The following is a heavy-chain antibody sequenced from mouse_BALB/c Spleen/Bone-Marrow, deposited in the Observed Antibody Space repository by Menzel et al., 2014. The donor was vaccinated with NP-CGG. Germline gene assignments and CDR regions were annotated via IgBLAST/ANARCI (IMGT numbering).Heavy chain of an antibody. V-gene: IGHV14-4*02. J-gene: IGHJ4*01. CDR2: IDPENGDT. Sequence: VQLKESGAELVRSGASVKLSCTGSGFNIKDSYIHWVKQRPGQGLEWIGWIDPENGDTEYAPKFQGKATMTADTSSNTAYLQLSSLTSEATAVYCCTPYGNYGWEYWGQGTSVTVSS. D-gene: IGHD2-10*02. CDR3: TPYGNYGWEY. CDR1: GFNIKDSY.